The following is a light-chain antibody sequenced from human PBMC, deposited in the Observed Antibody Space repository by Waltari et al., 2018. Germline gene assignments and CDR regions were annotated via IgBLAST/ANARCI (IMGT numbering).Light chain of an antibody. CDR1: KLGDKY. CDR3: QAWDSSTGVV. J-gene: IGLJ2*01. Sequence: SYELTQPPSVSVSPGQTASITCPGDKLGDKYACWYQQKPGQSPVLVIYQDSKRPSGIPERFSGSNSGNTATLTISGTQAMDEADYYCQAWDSSTGVVFGGGTKLTVL. CDR2: QDS. V-gene: IGLV3-1*01.